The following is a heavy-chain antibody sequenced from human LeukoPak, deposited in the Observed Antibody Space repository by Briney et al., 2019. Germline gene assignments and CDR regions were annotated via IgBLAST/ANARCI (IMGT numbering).Heavy chain of an antibody. V-gene: IGHV4-4*07. CDR1: GGSISNYY. CDR3: ARLPHNSIWYFDF. D-gene: IGHD3-3*02. J-gene: IGHJ4*02. Sequence: PSETLSLTCTVSGGSISNYYWSWIRQPAGKGREWIGHIYISGTTKYNPSLKSRVTISVDKAKNQFSLNLRSVTAADTAVYYCARLPHNSIWYFDFWGQGTLVTVSS. CDR2: IYISGTT.